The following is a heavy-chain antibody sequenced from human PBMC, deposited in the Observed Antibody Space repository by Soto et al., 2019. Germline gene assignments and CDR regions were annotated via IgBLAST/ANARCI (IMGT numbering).Heavy chain of an antibody. CDR1: GGSIISYY. J-gene: IGHJ4*02. V-gene: IGHV4-59*08. CDR2: IYYSGST. CDR3: ARHNYGSGSTYFDY. Sequence: SETLSPSCTVSGGSIISYYWSWIRQPPGRGLEWIGYIYYSGSTNYNPSLKSRVTISVDTSKNQFSLKLNSMTAADTAVYYCARHNYGSGSTYFDYWGQGTLVTVSS. D-gene: IGHD3-10*01.